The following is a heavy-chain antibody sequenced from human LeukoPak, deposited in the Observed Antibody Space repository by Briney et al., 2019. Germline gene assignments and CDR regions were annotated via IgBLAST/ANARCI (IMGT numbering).Heavy chain of an antibody. CDR3: ARGGVYYWNPRY. Sequence: PGGSLRLSCVASGFSVSSNYMSWVRRAPGKGLEWVSLLYTDGTTYYASSVEGRFTISRDDSRNTTYLDMNSLRADDTAVYYCARGGVYYWNPRYWGQGTLVTVSS. J-gene: IGHJ4*02. V-gene: IGHV3-53*01. CDR1: GFSVSSNY. D-gene: IGHD1-20*01. CDR2: LYTDGTT.